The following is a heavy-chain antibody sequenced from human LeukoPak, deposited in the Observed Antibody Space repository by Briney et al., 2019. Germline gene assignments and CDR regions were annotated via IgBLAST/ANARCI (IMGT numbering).Heavy chain of an antibody. CDR3: ARDRGSEFYPVWGSYRPPDFDY. D-gene: IGHD3-16*02. V-gene: IGHV1-18*01. CDR1: GYTFTSYG. Sequence: ASVKVSCKASGYTFTSYGISWVRQAPGQGLEWMGWISAYNGNTNYAQKLQGRVTMTTDTSTSTAYMELRSLRSDDTAVCYCARDRGSEFYPVWGSYRPPDFDYWGQGTLVTVSS. J-gene: IGHJ4*02. CDR2: ISAYNGNT.